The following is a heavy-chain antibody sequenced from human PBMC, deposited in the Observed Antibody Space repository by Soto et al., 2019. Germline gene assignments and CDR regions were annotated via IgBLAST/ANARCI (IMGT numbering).Heavy chain of an antibody. J-gene: IGHJ4*01. CDR1: GYTFTGYY. CDR2: INPNSGGT. CDR3: AKVAKSGGVIEYFDS. V-gene: IGHV1-2*04. D-gene: IGHD3-3*01. Sequence: GASVKVSCKASGYTFTGYYMHWVRQAPGQGLEWMGWINPNSGGTNYAQKFQGWVTMTRDTSISTAYMELSRLRSDDTAVYYCAKVAKSGGVIEYFDSWGHGSLVTVSS.